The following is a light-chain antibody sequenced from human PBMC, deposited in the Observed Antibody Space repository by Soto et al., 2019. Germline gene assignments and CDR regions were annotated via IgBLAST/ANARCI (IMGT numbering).Light chain of an antibody. Sequence: QSVLTQPASVSGSPGQSITISCTGTSSDVGGYNYVSWYQQHPGKAPKLMIYDVSNRTSGVSNRFSGSKSGNTASLTISGLLAEDEADYYCSSYTSSSTPYVFGTGTKVTV. V-gene: IGLV2-14*01. CDR2: DVS. CDR3: SSYTSSSTPYV. CDR1: SSDVGGYNY. J-gene: IGLJ1*01.